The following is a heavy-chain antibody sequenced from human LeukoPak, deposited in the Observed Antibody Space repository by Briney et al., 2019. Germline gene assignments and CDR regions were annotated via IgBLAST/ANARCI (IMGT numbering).Heavy chain of an antibody. V-gene: IGHV3-53*01. CDR2: VYGGGSI. D-gene: IGHD2-2*01. CDR1: GFSVSGIY. CDR3: ARVGVVPAAIPDGFDI. Sequence: GGSLRLSCAAPGFSVSGIYMTWVRQAPGKGLEWVSVVYGGGSIYYADSVKGRFTISRDNSKNALYLQMNSLTAEDTAVYYCARVGVVPAAIPDGFDIWGQGTMVTVSS. J-gene: IGHJ3*02.